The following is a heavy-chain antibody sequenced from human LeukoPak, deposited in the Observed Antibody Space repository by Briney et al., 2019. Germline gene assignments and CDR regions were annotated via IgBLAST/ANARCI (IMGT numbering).Heavy chain of an antibody. CDR1: GYSFTSYW. D-gene: IGHD3-22*01. CDR3: ARSIDYYDSSGCFDL. J-gene: IGHJ2*01. V-gene: IGHV5-51*01. CDR2: IYPGDSDT. Sequence: GESLKISCKGSGYSFTSYWIGWVRQMPGKGLEWMGIIYPGDSDTRYSPSFQGQVTISADKSISTAYLQWSSLKASDTAMYYCARSIDYYDSSGCFDLWAVAPWSLSPQ.